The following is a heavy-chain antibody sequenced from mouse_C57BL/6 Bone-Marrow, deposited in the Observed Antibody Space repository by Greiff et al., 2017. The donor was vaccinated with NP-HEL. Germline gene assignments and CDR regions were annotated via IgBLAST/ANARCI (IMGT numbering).Heavy chain of an antibody. Sequence: VQLKQSGPVLVKPGASVKMSCKASGYTFTDYYMNWVKQSHGKSLEWIGVINPYNGGTSYNQTFKGKATLTVDKSSSTAYMELNSLTSEDSAVYYCAKGGYDPFAYWGQGTLVTVSA. CDR3: AKGGYDPFAY. D-gene: IGHD2-3*01. CDR2: INPYNGGT. CDR1: GYTFTDYY. J-gene: IGHJ3*01. V-gene: IGHV1-19*01.